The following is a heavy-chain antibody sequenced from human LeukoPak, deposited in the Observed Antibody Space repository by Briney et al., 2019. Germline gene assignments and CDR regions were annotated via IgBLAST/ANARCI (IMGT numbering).Heavy chain of an antibody. V-gene: IGHV3-53*01. Sequence: GGSLRLSCAASGFSVSSNYMSWVRQAPGKGLEWVSVIYSGGSTYYADSVKGRFTISRDNSKNTLYLQMHSLRAEDTAVYYRATGYSSSWYYWGQGTLVTVSS. CDR1: GFSVSSNY. J-gene: IGHJ4*02. CDR2: IYSGGST. CDR3: ATGYSSSWYY. D-gene: IGHD6-13*01.